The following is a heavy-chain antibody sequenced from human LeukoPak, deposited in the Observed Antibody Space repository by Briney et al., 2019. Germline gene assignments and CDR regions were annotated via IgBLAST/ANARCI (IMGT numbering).Heavy chain of an antibody. J-gene: IGHJ4*02. D-gene: IGHD3-3*01. Sequence: GGSLRLSCAASGFTFSSYSMNWVRQAPGKGLEWVSYISSSSSTIYYADSVKGRFTISRDNAKNSLYLQMSSLRGEDTAVYYCARDFTHLRFLEWLFLFDYWGQGTLVTVSS. V-gene: IGHV3-48*01. CDR1: GFTFSSYS. CDR3: ARDFTHLRFLEWLFLFDY. CDR2: ISSSSSTI.